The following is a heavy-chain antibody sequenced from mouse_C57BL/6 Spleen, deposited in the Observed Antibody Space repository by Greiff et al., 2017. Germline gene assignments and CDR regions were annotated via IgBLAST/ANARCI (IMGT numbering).Heavy chain of an antibody. CDR2: ISDGGSYT. J-gene: IGHJ1*03. V-gene: IGHV5-4*01. Sequence: EVQLVESGGGLVKPGGSLKLSCAASGFTFSSYAMSWVRQTPEKRLEWVATISDGGSYTYYPDNVKGRFTISRDNAKNNLYLQMSHLKSEDTAMYYCARASYGNYIYWYFEGWGTGTTVTVSS. CDR1: GFTFSSYA. CDR3: ARASYGNYIYWYFEG. D-gene: IGHD2-10*01.